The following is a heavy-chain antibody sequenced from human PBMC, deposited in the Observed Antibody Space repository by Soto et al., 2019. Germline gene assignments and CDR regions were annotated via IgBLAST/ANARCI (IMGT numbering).Heavy chain of an antibody. CDR1: GFTFSTYT. CDR3: ARGDRIDY. Sequence: GGSLRLSCAASGFTFSTYTMNWVRQAPGKGLEWVSDITSGSSTIYYADSVKGRFTISRDNAKNSLYLQMNSLRDEDTAVYYCARGDRIDYWGQGTLVTVSS. J-gene: IGHJ4*02. CDR2: ITSGSSTI. V-gene: IGHV3-48*02. D-gene: IGHD2-21*01.